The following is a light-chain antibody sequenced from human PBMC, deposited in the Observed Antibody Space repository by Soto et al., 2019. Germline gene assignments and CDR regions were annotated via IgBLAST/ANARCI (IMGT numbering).Light chain of an antibody. Sequence: QSALTQPASVSGSPGQSITISCTGTSSDVGTYNLVSWFQQHPGKAPKVMIFEGSKRPSGVSNRFSGSKSGNTASLTISGLQAEDEADYYCCSYSRSATYVFGPGTKVTVL. V-gene: IGLV2-23*01. CDR2: EGS. CDR1: SSDVGTYNL. J-gene: IGLJ1*01. CDR3: CSYSRSATYV.